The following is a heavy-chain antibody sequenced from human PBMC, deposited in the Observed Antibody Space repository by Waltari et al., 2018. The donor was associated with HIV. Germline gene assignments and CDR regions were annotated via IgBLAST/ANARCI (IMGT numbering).Heavy chain of an antibody. D-gene: IGHD6-19*01. Sequence: VQLQESGPGLLKGSKTLSLTCDGSRGSITSSNWWTWVRQPPGPGLEWPGEILHSGSVNYSPSLKSRVTMSVDKSKNQFSLKLTSVTAADTAVYFCASLRVHSVSGAGAFDYWGQGVLVTVSS. CDR1: RGSITSSNW. V-gene: IGHV4-4*02. CDR2: ILHSGSV. CDR3: ASLRVHSVSGAGAFDY. J-gene: IGHJ4*02.